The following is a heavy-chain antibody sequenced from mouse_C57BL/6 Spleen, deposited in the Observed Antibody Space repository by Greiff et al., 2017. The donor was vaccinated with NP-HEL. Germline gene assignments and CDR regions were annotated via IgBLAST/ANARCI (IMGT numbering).Heavy chain of an antibody. V-gene: IGHV1-52*01. D-gene: IGHD1-1*01. CDR2: IDPSDSET. CDR1: GYTFTSYW. J-gene: IGHJ1*03. Sequence: QVQLQQPGAELVRPGSSVKLSCKASGYTFTSYWMHWVKQRPIQGLEWIGNIDPSDSETHYNQKFKDKATLTVDKSSSTAYMQLSSLTSEDSAVYYCARGGYYYSSYRNEYFDVWGTGTTVTVSS. CDR3: ARGGYYYSSYRNEYFDV.